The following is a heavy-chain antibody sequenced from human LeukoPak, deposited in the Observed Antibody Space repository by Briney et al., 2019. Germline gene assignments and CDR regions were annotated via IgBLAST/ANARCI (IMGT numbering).Heavy chain of an antibody. CDR2: IYSADSA. CDR1: GFTVSRNY. J-gene: IGHJ3*02. Sequence: GGSLRLSCAASGFTVSRNYMSWVRQAPGKGLEWVSVIYSADSAYYADSVRGRFTISRDNSKNTLYLQMNSLRPDDTAVYYCARGTLLDAFDIWGQGTMVTVSS. CDR3: ARGTLLDAFDI. V-gene: IGHV3-53*01. D-gene: IGHD2-15*01.